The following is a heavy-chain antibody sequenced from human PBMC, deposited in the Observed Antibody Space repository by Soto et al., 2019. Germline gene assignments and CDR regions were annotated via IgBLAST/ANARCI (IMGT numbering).Heavy chain of an antibody. D-gene: IGHD3-10*01. CDR2: ISSSSSYI. CDR3: ARASITMVRESWFDP. Sequence: GGSLRLSCAASGFTFSSYSMNWVRQAPGKGLEWVSSISSSSSYIYYADSVKGRFTISRDNAKNSLYLQMNSLRAEDTAVYYCARASITMVRESWFDPWGQGTLVTVSS. CDR1: GFTFSSYS. J-gene: IGHJ5*02. V-gene: IGHV3-21*01.